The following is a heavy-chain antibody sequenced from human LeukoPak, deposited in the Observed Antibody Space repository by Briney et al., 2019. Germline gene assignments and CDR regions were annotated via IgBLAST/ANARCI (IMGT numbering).Heavy chain of an antibody. CDR1: GFTFSHYP. CDR3: LIFGVVNSINSFDP. J-gene: IGHJ5*02. D-gene: IGHD3-3*01. Sequence: GGSLRLSYAASGFTFSHYPMHWVRQAPGKGLEWVAVISNDENKKYYADAVKGRFTISRDNSKNTLYLQMNSLRAEDTAVYYCLIFGVVNSINSFDPWGQGTLVTVSS. CDR2: ISNDENKK. V-gene: IGHV3-30*04.